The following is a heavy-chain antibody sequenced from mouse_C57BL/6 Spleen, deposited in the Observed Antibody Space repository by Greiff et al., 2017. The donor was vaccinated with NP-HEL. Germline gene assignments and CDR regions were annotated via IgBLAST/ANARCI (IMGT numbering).Heavy chain of an antibody. V-gene: IGHV6-3*01. Sequence: EVKVEESGGGLVQPGGSMKLSCVASGFTFSNYWMNWVRQSPEKGLEWVAQIRLKSDNYATHYAESVKGRFTISRDDSKSSVYLQMNNLRAEDTGIYYCTVYYGNYDYFDYWGQGTTLTVSS. CDR3: TVYYGNYDYFDY. CDR1: GFTFSNYW. D-gene: IGHD2-1*01. J-gene: IGHJ2*01. CDR2: IRLKSDNYAT.